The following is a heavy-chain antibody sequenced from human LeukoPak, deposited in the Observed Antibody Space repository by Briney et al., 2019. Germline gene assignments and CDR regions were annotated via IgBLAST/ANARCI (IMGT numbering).Heavy chain of an antibody. CDR1: GYTFTTNG. CDR3: ARDMTTVTPYYYYYGMDV. V-gene: IGHV1-18*01. J-gene: IGHJ6*02. Sequence: ASVKVSCKASGYTFTTNGISGGRRAPGQGLGWMGWISAYNGNTNYAQKLQGRVTMTTDTSTSTAYMELRSLRSDDTAVYYCARDMTTVTPYYYYYGMDVWGQGTTVTVSS. CDR2: ISAYNGNT. D-gene: IGHD4-17*01.